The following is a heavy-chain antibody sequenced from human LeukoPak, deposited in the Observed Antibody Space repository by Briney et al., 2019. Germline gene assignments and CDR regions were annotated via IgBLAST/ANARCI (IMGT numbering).Heavy chain of an antibody. CDR1: GGSFSSGTYY. D-gene: IGHD3-3*01. Sequence: PSQTLSLTCTVSGGSFSSGTYYWSWLRQPAGKGLEWIGRFFSSGSTSYNPSLKSRVTISIDTSKNQFSLKLTSVSAADTAVYYCARGGRLETPVLYWGQGTLVTVSS. V-gene: IGHV4-61*02. CDR2: FFSSGST. CDR3: ARGGRLETPVLY. J-gene: IGHJ4*02.